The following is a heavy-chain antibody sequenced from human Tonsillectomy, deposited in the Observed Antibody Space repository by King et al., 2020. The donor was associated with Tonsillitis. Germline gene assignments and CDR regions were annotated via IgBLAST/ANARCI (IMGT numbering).Heavy chain of an antibody. CDR3: LRGGLL. Sequence: VQLQQSGPGLVKPSQTLSLTCTVSGGSISSGGYYWTWIRQRPGEGLEWIGYIFYSGSTYYNPSLKSRVSISADTSKNQFSLKLNSVTVADTAVYYCLRGGLLWGQGTLVTVSS. CDR1: GGSISSGGYY. J-gene: IGHJ4*02. CDR2: IFYSGST. D-gene: IGHD3-10*01. V-gene: IGHV4-30-4*03.